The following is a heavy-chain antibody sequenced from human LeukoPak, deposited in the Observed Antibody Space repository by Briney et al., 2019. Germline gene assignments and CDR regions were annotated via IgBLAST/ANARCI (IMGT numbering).Heavy chain of an antibody. CDR3: AKDISQGYTYGFIEQDF. CDR1: GFTFSSYG. Sequence: GGSLRLSCAASGFTFSSYGMHWVRQAPGKGLEWVAVISYDGSNKYYADSVKGRFTISRDNSKNTLYLQMNSLRAEDTAVYYCAKDISQGYTYGFIEQDFWGQGTPVTVSS. J-gene: IGHJ4*02. D-gene: IGHD5-18*01. CDR2: ISYDGSNK. V-gene: IGHV3-30*18.